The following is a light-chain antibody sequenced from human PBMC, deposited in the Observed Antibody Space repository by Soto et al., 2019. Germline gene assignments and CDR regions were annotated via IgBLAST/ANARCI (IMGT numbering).Light chain of an antibody. CDR2: DVS. CDR1: SSDVGGYNY. V-gene: IGLV2-14*01. Sequence: QSVLTQPASVSGTPGQSITISCTGTSSDVGGYNYVSWYQQHPGKAPKFIIYDVSNRPSGVSNRFSGSKSGNTASLTISGLLAEDEADYYCSSYTTSNTRQIVFGTGTKVTVL. J-gene: IGLJ1*01. CDR3: SSYTTSNTRQIV.